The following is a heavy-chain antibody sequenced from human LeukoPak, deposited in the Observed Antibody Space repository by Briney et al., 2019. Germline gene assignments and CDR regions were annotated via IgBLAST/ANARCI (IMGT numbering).Heavy chain of an antibody. CDR3: ALTATVATGFDY. CDR1: GFPPSTGGVG. Sequence: SVPTPGNPTQPLTLTPTFLGFPPSTGGVGVHGIRRPRGKALVRLALIYWNDDKRYSPSLKSRLTITKDTSKKQVVLTMTNMDPVDTATYFCALTATVATGFDYWGQGTLVTVSS. J-gene: IGHJ4*02. CDR2: IYWNDDK. D-gene: IGHD4-17*01. V-gene: IGHV2-5*01.